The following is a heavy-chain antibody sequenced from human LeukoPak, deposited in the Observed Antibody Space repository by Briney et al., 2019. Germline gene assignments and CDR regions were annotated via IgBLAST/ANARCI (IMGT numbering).Heavy chain of an antibody. CDR2: TYYRSKWYN. Sequence: PSQTLSLTCAISGDSVSSNSAAWHWIRQSPSRGLEWLGRTYYRSKWYNDYAVSVKSRITINPDTSKNQFSLQLNSVTPEDTAVYYCARDPGGSYSQEYYFDYWGQGTLVTVSS. CDR1: GDSVSSNSAA. D-gene: IGHD1-26*01. J-gene: IGHJ4*02. V-gene: IGHV6-1*01. CDR3: ARDPGGSYSQEYYFDY.